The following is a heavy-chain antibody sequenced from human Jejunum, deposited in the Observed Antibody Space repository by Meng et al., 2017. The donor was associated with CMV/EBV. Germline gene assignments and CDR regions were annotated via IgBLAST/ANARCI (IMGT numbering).Heavy chain of an antibody. CDR2: ISWNSGSI. D-gene: IGHD6-6*01. Sequence: AAFGFTFDDYAMHWVRQAPGKGLEWVSGISWNSGSIGYADSVRGRFTISRDNAKNSLYMQMNSLRAEDTALYYCAKESQQLVLDYWGQGTLVTVSS. CDR1: GFTFDDYA. J-gene: IGHJ4*02. CDR3: AKESQQLVLDY. V-gene: IGHV3-9*01.